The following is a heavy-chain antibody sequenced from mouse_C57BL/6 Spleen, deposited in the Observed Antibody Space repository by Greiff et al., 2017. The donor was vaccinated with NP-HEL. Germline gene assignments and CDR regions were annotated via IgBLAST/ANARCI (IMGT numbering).Heavy chain of an antibody. V-gene: IGHV14-3*01. CDR3: ARFPGSSYWYAMDY. Sequence: EVKLVESVAELVRPGASVKLSCTASGFNIKNTYMHWVKQRPEQGLEWIGRIDPANGNTKYAPKFQGKATITADTSSNTAYLQLSSLTSEDTAIYYCARFPGSSYWYAMDYWGQGTSVTVSS. CDR1: GFNIKNTY. J-gene: IGHJ4*01. CDR2: IDPANGNT. D-gene: IGHD1-1*01.